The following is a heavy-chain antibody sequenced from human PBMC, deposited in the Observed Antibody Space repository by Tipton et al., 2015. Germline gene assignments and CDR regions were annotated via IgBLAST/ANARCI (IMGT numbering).Heavy chain of an antibody. Sequence: LRLSCSVSSDSISKYYWSWIRQPPGKELEWIGYIQYSGSTNYNPSLKGRLTMSIDTSKNQFSLNLSSVTAADTAGYYCARARGRHGGLFDSWGQGILVTVSS. CDR3: ARARGRHGGLFDS. CDR1: SDSISKYY. D-gene: IGHD4-23*01. CDR2: IQYSGST. V-gene: IGHV4-59*01. J-gene: IGHJ4*02.